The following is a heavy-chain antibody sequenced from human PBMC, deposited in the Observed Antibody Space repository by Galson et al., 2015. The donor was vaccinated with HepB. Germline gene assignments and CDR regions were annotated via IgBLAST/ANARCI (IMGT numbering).Heavy chain of an antibody. V-gene: IGHV3-48*02. Sequence: SLRLSCAASGSTFSTYSMTWVRQAPGKGLEWVSYINGGSSTIYYADSVKGRFTISRDNAKNSLYLQMNSLRDDDTAVYYCARDRDYRFDYWGQGTLVTVSS. CDR3: ARDRDYRFDY. D-gene: IGHD4/OR15-4a*01. CDR2: INGGSSTI. J-gene: IGHJ4*02. CDR1: GSTFSTYS.